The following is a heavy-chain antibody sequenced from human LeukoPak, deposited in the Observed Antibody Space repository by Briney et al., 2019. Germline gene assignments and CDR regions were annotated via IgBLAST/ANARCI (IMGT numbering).Heavy chain of an antibody. CDR3: ARLVVTTWWYFDL. CDR2: IYYSGST. Sequence: SETLSLTCTVSGGSINGSPYYWGWVRQPPGKGLEWIGTIYYSGSTYYNPSLKSRVTIFVDTSKTHFSLRLNSVTASDTAVYYCARLVVTTWWYFDLWGRGTLVTVSS. CDR1: GGSINGSPYY. D-gene: IGHD2-21*02. V-gene: IGHV4-39*01. J-gene: IGHJ2*01.